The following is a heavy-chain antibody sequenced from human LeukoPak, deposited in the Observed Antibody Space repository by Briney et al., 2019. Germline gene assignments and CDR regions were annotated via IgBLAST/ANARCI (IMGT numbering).Heavy chain of an antibody. V-gene: IGHV3-7*04. CDR2: IKEGGSVK. J-gene: IGHJ4*02. D-gene: IGHD4-23*01. CDR3: TGELGTV. CDR1: GFTFSTFW. Sequence: GGSLRLSCAVSGFTFSTFWMSWVRQAPGKGLERVANIKEGGSVKYYLDSVKGRFTISRDNAKSSLYLQMNSLRAEDTAVYYCTGELGTVGGQGTLVTVSS.